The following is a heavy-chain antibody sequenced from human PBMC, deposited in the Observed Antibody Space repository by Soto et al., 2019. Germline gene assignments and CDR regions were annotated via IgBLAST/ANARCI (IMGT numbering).Heavy chain of an antibody. CDR2: IYYSGST. D-gene: IGHD2-2*01. CDR3: ARGMIVPGFFDY. V-gene: IGHV4-31*03. Sequence: SETLSLTCTVSGGSISSGGYYWSWIRQHPGKGLEWIGYIYYSGSTYYNPSLKSRVTISVDTSKSQFSLKLSSVTAADTAVYYCARGMIVPGFFDYWGQGTLVTVTS. J-gene: IGHJ4*02. CDR1: GGSISSGGYY.